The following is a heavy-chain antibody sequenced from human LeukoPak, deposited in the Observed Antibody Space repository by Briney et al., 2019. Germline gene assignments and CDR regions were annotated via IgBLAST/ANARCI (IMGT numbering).Heavy chain of an antibody. CDR2: ISSSSSYI. CDR1: GFTFSSYS. D-gene: IGHD2-15*01. V-gene: IGHV3-21*01. J-gene: IGHJ6*04. Sequence: NAGGSLRLSCAASGFTFSSYSMNWVRQAPGKGLEWVSSISSSSSYIYYADSVKGRFTISRDNAKNSLYLQMNSLRAEDTAVYYCASHPPYSSGGSCYSGMDVWGKGTTVTVSS. CDR3: ASHPPYSSGGSCYSGMDV.